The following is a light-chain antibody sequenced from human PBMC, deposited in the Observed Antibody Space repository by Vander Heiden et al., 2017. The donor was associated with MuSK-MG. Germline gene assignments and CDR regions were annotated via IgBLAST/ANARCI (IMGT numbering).Light chain of an antibody. V-gene: IGKV1-5*01. CDR2: DAS. Sequence: DIQMTQSPSTLSASVGDRVTITCRASQSISTWLAWYQQKPGKAPKFLIYDASSLESGVPSRFSGSGSGTEFTLTISSLQPDDLASYYCQQDNNYPWTFGQGTKVEIK. CDR3: QQDNNYPWT. CDR1: QSISTW. J-gene: IGKJ1*01.